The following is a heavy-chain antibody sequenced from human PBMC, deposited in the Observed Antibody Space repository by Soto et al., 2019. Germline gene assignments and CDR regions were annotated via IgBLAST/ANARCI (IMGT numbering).Heavy chain of an antibody. Sequence: PGGSLRLSCAASGFTLSSYAMSWVRQAPGKGLEWVSAISGSGGSTYYADSVKGRFTISRDNSKNTLYLQMNSLRAEDTAVYYCAKGPYSNYVFWFDPWGQGPLVTVSS. CDR2: ISGSGGST. D-gene: IGHD4-4*01. V-gene: IGHV3-23*01. J-gene: IGHJ5*02. CDR3: AKGPYSNYVFWFDP. CDR1: GFTLSSYA.